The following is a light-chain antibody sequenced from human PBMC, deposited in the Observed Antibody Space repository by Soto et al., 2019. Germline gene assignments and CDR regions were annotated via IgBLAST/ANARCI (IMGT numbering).Light chain of an antibody. CDR2: GAS. Sequence: EIVLTQSPGTLSLSPGERATLSCRASQSVSSSYLAWYQQKPGQAPRLLIYGASKRATGIPDRFSGSGSGTDFTLTISRLEPEDFAVYYCQQYVSSLYTFGQGSKLEIK. V-gene: IGKV3-20*01. CDR1: QSVSSSY. CDR3: QQYVSSLYT. J-gene: IGKJ2*01.